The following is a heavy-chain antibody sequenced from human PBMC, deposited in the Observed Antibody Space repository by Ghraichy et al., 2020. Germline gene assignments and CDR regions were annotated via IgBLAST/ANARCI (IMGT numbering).Heavy chain of an antibody. J-gene: IGHJ5*02. D-gene: IGHD3-10*01. CDR2: TYYRSKWYN. CDR1: GDSVSSKSAA. V-gene: IGHV6-1*01. Sequence: SQTLSLTCAISGDSVSSKSAAWNWIRQSPSRGLEWLGRTYYRSKWYNDYAESVKSRITVSPDTSKNQFSLQLTSVTPEDTAVYYCARDEFSGRNWFDPWGQGTLVTVSS. CDR3: ARDEFSGRNWFDP.